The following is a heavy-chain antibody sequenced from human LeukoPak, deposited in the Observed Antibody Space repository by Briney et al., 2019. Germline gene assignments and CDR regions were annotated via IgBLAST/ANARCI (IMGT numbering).Heavy chain of an antibody. J-gene: IGHJ4*02. V-gene: IGHV4-59*01. CDR1: GGSISSYY. D-gene: IGHD4-11*01. CDR3: ARGEDYSNLFDY. CDR2: IYYSGST. Sequence: SETLSLACTVSGGSISSYYWSWIRQPPGKGLEWIGYIYYSGSTNYNPSLKSRVTISVDTSKNQFSLKLSSVTAADTAVYYCARGEDYSNLFDYWGQGTLVTVSS.